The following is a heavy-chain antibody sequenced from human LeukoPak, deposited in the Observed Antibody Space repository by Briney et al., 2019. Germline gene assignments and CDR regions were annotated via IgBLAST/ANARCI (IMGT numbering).Heavy chain of an antibody. D-gene: IGHD5-18*01. J-gene: IGHJ6*02. V-gene: IGHV1-18*01. CDR1: NYTFVSYG. CDR2: ISLYDGKT. CDR3: VRVWPPNAVDRGMGYPYYNGLDV. Sequence: ASGKVSCKTSNYTFVSYGLGWVRQGPGQGLQRVEWISLYDGKTNNAQKFWGRVSMTTDKSTPTVYMEVRSLRLDDTAVYYCVRVWPPNAVDRGMGYPYYNGLDVWGQGTTVIVSS.